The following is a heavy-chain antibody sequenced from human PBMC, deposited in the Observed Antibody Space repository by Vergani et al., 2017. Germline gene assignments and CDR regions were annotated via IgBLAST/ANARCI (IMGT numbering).Heavy chain of an antibody. CDR2: VSYSGDT. CDR3: VRQVRKGFYGYEVADH. V-gene: IGHV4-39*01. Sequence: QLQLQESGSGLVKPSETLSLTCIVSGGSIASTDSYWGWIRQPPGKGLEWIGSVSYSGDTSYNPSRRSRVTISADTSKNQFSLNLNSVTAADTAVYYCVRQVRKGFYGYEVADHWGQGTLVIVSS. CDR1: GGSIASTDSY. J-gene: IGHJ4*02. D-gene: IGHD5-18*01.